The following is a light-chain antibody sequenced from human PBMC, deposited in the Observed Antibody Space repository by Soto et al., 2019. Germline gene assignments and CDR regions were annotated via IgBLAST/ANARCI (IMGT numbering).Light chain of an antibody. CDR3: SSYTSSSTLV. V-gene: IGLV2-14*01. J-gene: IGLJ3*02. CDR1: SSDVGGYNY. Sequence: QSALTQPASVSGSPGQSITISCTGTSSDVGGYNYVSWYQQHPGKVPKLMIYEVSNRPSGISNRFSGSKSGNTASLTISGLQPEEEADYYCSSYTSSSTLVFGGGTKVTVL. CDR2: EVS.